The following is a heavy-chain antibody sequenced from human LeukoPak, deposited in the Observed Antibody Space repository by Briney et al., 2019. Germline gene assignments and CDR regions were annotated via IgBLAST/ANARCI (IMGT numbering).Heavy chain of an antibody. D-gene: IGHD5-24*01. J-gene: IGHJ4*02. CDR2: ISGSGDTP. CDR3: AKGRQARWLQSLFDY. CDR1: GFTFSSYA. Sequence: PGGSLRLSCAASGFTFSSYAMSWVRQAPGKGLEWVSGISGSGDTPYYADSVKGRFTISRDNSKNTLYLQMNSLRAEDTAVYYCAKGRQARWLQSLFDYWGQGTLVTVSS. V-gene: IGHV3-23*01.